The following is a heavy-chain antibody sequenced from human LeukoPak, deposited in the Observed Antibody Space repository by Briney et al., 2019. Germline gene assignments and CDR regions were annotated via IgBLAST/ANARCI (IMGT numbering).Heavy chain of an antibody. V-gene: IGHV3-21*01. CDR2: ISSSSSYI. D-gene: IGHD5-24*01. J-gene: IGHJ4*02. Sequence: PGGSLRLSCAASGFTFSTYNMNWVRQAPRKGLEWVSSISSSSSYIFYADSVNGRFTISRDNAKNSLYLQMNSLRAEDTAVYYCARRADGYYFDYWGQGTLVTVSS. CDR3: ARRADGYYFDY. CDR1: GFTFSTYN.